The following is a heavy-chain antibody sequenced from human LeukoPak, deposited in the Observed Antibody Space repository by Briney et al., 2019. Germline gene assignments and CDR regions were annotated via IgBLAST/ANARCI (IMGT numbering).Heavy chain of an antibody. Sequence: SESLSLTCAVYGGSFSGYYWSWIRQPPGKGLEWIGEINHSRSTNYNPSLKSRVTISIDTSKNQFSLKLSSVTAADTALYYCARGPGTWYYYWGQGTLVTVSS. CDR3: ARGPGTWYYY. V-gene: IGHV4-34*01. D-gene: IGHD6-13*01. CDR2: INHSRST. J-gene: IGHJ4*02. CDR1: GGSFSGYY.